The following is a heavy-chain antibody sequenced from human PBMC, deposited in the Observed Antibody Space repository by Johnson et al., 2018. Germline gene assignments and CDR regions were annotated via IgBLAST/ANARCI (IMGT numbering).Heavy chain of an antibody. D-gene: IGHD3-22*01. CDR3: GKGNTISSGYGVDAVDI. J-gene: IGHJ3*02. V-gene: IGHV3-30*18. CDR2: ISYDGSNK. CDR1: GFTFSSYG. Sequence: VQLVESGGGVVQPGRSLILSCAASGFTFSSYGMPRVRQAPGKGLEWVAVISYDGSNKHYADSVTGRFTIPRDNSKNTLYLQMKRLRAADTAVYYCGKGNTISSGYGVDAVDIWGQGTMVTVSS.